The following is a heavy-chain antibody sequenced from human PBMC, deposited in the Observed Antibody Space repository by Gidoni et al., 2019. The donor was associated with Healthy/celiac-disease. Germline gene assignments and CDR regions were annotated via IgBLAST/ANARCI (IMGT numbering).Heavy chain of an antibody. CDR2: ISAYNGNT. D-gene: IGHD2-15*01. J-gene: IGHJ6*02. V-gene: IGHV1-18*01. Sequence: QVQLVQSGAEVKNPGASVKVSCKASGYTFTSYGTSWVRQAPGQGLEWMGWISAYNGNTNYAQKLQGRVTMTTDTSTSTAYMELRSLRSDDTAVYYCARIDCSGGSCWWGQYGMDVWGQGTTVTVSS. CDR1: GYTFTSYG. CDR3: ARIDCSGGSCWWGQYGMDV.